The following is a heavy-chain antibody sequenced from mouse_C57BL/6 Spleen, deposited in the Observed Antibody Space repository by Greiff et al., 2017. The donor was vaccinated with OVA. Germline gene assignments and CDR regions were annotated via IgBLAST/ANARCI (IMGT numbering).Heavy chain of an antibody. V-gene: IGHV1-80*01. J-gene: IGHJ2*01. Sequence: VQLQESGAELVKPGASVKISCKASGYAFSSYWMNWVKQRPGKGLEWIGQIYPGDGDTNYNGKFKGKATLTADKSSSTAYMQLSSLTSEDSAVYFCARDRDYDYPFDYWGQGTTLTVSS. CDR2: IYPGDGDT. D-gene: IGHD2-4*01. CDR3: ARDRDYDYPFDY. CDR1: GYAFSSYW.